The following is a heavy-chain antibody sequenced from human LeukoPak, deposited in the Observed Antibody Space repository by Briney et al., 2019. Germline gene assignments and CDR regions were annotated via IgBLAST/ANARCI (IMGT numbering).Heavy chain of an antibody. CDR1: GGSISSSSYY. CDR3: ARFEYSSSWSFNDY. D-gene: IGHD6-13*01. J-gene: IGHJ4*02. V-gene: IGHV4-39*01. CDR2: IYYSGST. Sequence: SETLSLTCTVSGGSISSSSYYWGWIRQPPGKGLEWIGSIYYSGSTYYNPSLKSRVTISVDTSKNQFSLKLSSVTAADTAVYYCARFEYSSSWSFNDYWGQGTLVTVSS.